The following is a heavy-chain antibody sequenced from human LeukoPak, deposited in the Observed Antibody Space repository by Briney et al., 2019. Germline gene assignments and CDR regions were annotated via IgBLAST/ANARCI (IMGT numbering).Heavy chain of an antibody. CDR1: GDSISSGDYS. CDR3: ARGRYCSGGSCMFDY. Sequence: SENLSLTCAVSGDSISSGDYSWSWIRQPPGKGLEWIGYIYRGENTYYNTSLKSRVTISVDRSKNQFSLKLTSVTAADTAVYYCARGRYCSGGSCMFDYWGQGTLVTVSS. V-gene: IGHV4-30-2*01. J-gene: IGHJ4*02. D-gene: IGHD2-15*01. CDR2: IYRGENT.